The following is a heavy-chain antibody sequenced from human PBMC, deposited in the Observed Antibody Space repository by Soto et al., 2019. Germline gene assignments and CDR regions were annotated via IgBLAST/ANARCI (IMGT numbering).Heavy chain of an antibody. CDR2: ISCDGSNK. Sequence: QVQLVESGGGVVQPGRSMRLSCAASGFTFSTYGMHWVRQAPGKGLEWVAVISCDGSNKYYADSVKGRFTISRDTSKNTLYLQMNSLRAEDTAVYYCAKDPLGGWLQFSFDYWGQGTLVTVSS. J-gene: IGHJ4*02. CDR1: GFTFSTYG. CDR3: AKDPLGGWLQFSFDY. V-gene: IGHV3-30*18. D-gene: IGHD5-12*01.